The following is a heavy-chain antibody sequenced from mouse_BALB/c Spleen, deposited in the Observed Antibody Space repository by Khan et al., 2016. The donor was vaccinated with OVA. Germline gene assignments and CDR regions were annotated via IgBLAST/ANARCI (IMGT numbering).Heavy chain of an antibody. D-gene: IGHD1-1*01. CDR1: GYTFTSYW. J-gene: IGHJ3*01. CDR2: INPSTSYT. Sequence: QVQLQQSGAELAKPGASVKMSCKASGYTFTSYWMHWVKQRPGQGLEWIGYINPSTSYTEYNQRFKDKATLTADKSSSTAYMQLSSLTSEESAVYYCANHGSSSAWLTYWGQGTLVTVSA. V-gene: IGHV1-7*01. CDR3: ANHGSSSAWLTY.